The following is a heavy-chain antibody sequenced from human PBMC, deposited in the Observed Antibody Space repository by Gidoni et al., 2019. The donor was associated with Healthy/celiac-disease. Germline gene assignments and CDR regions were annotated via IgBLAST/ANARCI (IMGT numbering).Heavy chain of an antibody. CDR1: GFTFSNAW. D-gene: IGHD3-3*01. CDR2: IKSKTDGGTK. J-gene: IGHJ4*02. Sequence: EVQLVESGGGLVKPGGSLRLSCAASGFTFSNAWMSWVRQAPGKGLEWVGRIKSKTDGGTKDYAAPVKGRFTISRDDSKNTLYLQMNSLKTEDTAVYYCTTLLYYDVWSGNQNPADYWGQGTLVTVSS. CDR3: TTLLYYDVWSGNQNPADY. V-gene: IGHV3-15*01.